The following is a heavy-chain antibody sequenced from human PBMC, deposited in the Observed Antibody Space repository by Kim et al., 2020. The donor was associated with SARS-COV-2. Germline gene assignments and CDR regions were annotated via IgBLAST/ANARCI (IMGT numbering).Heavy chain of an antibody. CDR2: FDPEDGET. J-gene: IGHJ5*02. CDR1: GYTLTELS. Sequence: ASVKVSCKVSGYTLTELSMHWVRQAPGKGLEWMGGFDPEDGETIYAQKFQGRVTMTEDTSTDTAYMELSCLRSEDTAVYYCATSPSIAAASWFDPWGQGTLVTVSS. CDR3: ATSPSIAAASWFDP. D-gene: IGHD6-13*01. V-gene: IGHV1-24*01.